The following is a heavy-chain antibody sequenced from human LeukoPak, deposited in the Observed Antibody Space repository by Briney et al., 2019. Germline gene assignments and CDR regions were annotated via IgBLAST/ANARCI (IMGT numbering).Heavy chain of an antibody. Sequence: GGSLRLSCAASGFTFSSEWMHWVRQAPGRGLVWISHIDGNGRTTNYGDSVRGRFTVSRDNAKNTLHLQMNSLRAEDTAVYYCAKRSRRLTLVRGVPREDVWGQGTTVTVSS. J-gene: IGHJ6*02. CDR1: GFTFSSEW. CDR3: AKRSRRLTLVRGVPREDV. D-gene: IGHD3-10*01. V-gene: IGHV3-74*01. CDR2: IDGNGRTT.